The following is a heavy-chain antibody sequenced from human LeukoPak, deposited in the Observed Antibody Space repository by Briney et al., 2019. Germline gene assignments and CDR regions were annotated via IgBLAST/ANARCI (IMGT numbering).Heavy chain of an antibody. CDR1: GFTVSSNE. CDR2: ISGGST. V-gene: IGHV3-38-3*01. D-gene: IGHD3-3*01. J-gene: IGHJ6*03. CDR3: ARAKRITIFGVVISSRDYYYMDV. Sequence: GGSLRLSCAASGFTVSSNEMSWVRQAPGKGLEWVSSISGGSTYYADSRKGRFTISRDNSKNTLYLQMNSLRGEDTAVYYCARAKRITIFGVVISSRDYYYMDVWGKGTTVTVSS.